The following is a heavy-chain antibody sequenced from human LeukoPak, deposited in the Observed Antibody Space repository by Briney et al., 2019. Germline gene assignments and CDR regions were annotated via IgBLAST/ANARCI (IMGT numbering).Heavy chain of an antibody. V-gene: IGHV3-9*01. CDR1: GFTLDDYA. CDR2: VSWNSGTI. Sequence: PGRSLRLSCAASGFTLDDYAMHWVRQAPGKGLEWVSGVSWNSGTIDYADSVKGRFTISRDNSKNTLFLQLDSLRVEDTAIYYCAKEEMPHAFDLWGQGTMVTVSS. J-gene: IGHJ3*01. D-gene: IGHD5-24*01. CDR3: AKEEMPHAFDL.